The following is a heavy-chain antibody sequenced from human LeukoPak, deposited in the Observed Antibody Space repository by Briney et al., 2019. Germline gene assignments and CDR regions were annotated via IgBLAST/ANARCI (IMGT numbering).Heavy chain of an antibody. J-gene: IGHJ4*02. CDR1: GGSISSGSYY. CDR3: AREVVVAATYDY. CDR2: IYTSGST. Sequence: SETLSLTCTVSGGSISSGSYYWSWIRQPAGKGLEWIGRIYTSGSTNYNPSLKSRVTMSVDTSKNQFSLNLSSVTAADTAVYYCAREVVVAATYDYWGQGTLVTVSS. D-gene: IGHD2-15*01. V-gene: IGHV4-61*02.